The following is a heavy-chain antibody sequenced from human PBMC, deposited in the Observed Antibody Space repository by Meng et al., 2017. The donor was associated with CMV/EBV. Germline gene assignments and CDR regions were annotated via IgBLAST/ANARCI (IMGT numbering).Heavy chain of an antibody. CDR3: ARGQAGSAFDI. Sequence: SETLSLTCTVSGGSISSSSYYWGWIRQPPGKGLEWIGSIYYSGSTYYNPSLKSRVTISVDTSKNQFSLKLSSVTAADTAVYYCARGQAGSAFDIWGQGTMVTVSS. V-gene: IGHV4-39*07. CDR1: GGSISSSSYY. J-gene: IGHJ3*02. CDR2: IYYSGST. D-gene: IGHD6-19*01.